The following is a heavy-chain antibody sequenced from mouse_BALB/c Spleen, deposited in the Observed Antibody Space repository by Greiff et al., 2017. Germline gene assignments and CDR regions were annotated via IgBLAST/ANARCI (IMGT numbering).Heavy chain of an antibody. Sequence: EVKLVESGGGLVQPGGSLRLSCATSGFTFTDYYMSWVRQPPGKALEWLGFIRNKANGYTTEYSASVKGRFTISRDNSQSILYLQMNTLRVEDSATYYSARYYYGSSWPYWYFDVWGAGTTVTVSS. CDR2: IRNKANGYTT. CDR1: GFTFTDYY. D-gene: IGHD1-1*01. V-gene: IGHV7-3*02. CDR3: ARYYYGSSWPYWYFDV. J-gene: IGHJ1*01.